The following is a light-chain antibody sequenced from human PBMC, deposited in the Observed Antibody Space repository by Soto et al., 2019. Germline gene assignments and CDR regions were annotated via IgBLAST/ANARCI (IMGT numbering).Light chain of an antibody. CDR2: DAS. CDR3: QQYNNFWT. J-gene: IGKJ1*01. CDR1: QSISSW. Sequence: IQMTQSPSALPASVGDRVTITCRASQSISSWLAWYQQKPGKAPRLLIYDASSLERGVPSRFSGSGSGTEFPLAISDLPADDLATYYCQQYNNFWTFGPGTKV. V-gene: IGKV1-5*01.